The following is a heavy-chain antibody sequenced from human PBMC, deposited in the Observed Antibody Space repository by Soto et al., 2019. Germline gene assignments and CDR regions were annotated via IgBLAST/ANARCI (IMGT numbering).Heavy chain of an antibody. J-gene: IGHJ6*02. CDR3: ARDSFNYYYSLDV. CDR2: IYHNGGT. CDR1: GGSISSGDHY. Sequence: SETLSLTCTVSGGSISSGDHYWSRIRQPPGKGLEWIGYIYHNGGTYYNPSLKSRLTISLDTSRNQFSLHLTSVTVADSAVYYCARDSFNYYYSLDVWGQGTTVTVSS. V-gene: IGHV4-30-4*01.